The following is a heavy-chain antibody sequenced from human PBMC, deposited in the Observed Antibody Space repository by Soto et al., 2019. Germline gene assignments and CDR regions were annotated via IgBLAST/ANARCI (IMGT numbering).Heavy chain of an antibody. J-gene: IGHJ6*02. D-gene: IGHD2-2*01. CDR2: IYYSGST. CDR3: ARDLIVVVPASQHIYYYYGMDV. CDR1: GGSISSYY. Sequence: QVQLQESGPGLVKPSETLSLTCTVSGGSISSYYWSWIRQPPGKGLEWIGYIYYSGSTNYNPSLKSRVTISVDTSKNQFSLKLSSVTAADTAVYYCARDLIVVVPASQHIYYYYGMDVWGQGTTVTVSS. V-gene: IGHV4-59*01.